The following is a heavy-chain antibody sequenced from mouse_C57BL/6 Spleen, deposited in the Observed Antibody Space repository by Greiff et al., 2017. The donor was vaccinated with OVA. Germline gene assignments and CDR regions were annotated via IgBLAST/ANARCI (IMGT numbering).Heavy chain of an antibody. CDR2: IYPGNGDT. Sequence: EVQLQESGTVLARPGASVKMSCKTSGYTFTSYWMHWVKQRPGKGLEWIGAIYPGNGDTSYNQKFKGKAKLTAVTSASTAYMELSSRTNEDSAVYYCTREYGNYPWFAYWGQGTLVTVSA. CDR3: TREYGNYPWFAY. V-gene: IGHV1-5*01. J-gene: IGHJ3*01. CDR1: GYTFTSYW. D-gene: IGHD2-10*02.